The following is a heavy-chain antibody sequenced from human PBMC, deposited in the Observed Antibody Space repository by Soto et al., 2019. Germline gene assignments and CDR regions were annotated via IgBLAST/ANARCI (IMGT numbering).Heavy chain of an antibody. Sequence: AGSLRLSCAASGFTFSSYAMSWVRQAPGKGLEWVSAISGSGGSTYYADSVKGRFTISRDNSKNTLYLQMNSLRAEDTAVYYCAKEIHYYDSSGYYSGWGQGTLVTVSS. D-gene: IGHD3-22*01. J-gene: IGHJ4*02. CDR1: GFTFSSYA. V-gene: IGHV3-23*01. CDR3: AKEIHYYDSSGYYSG. CDR2: ISGSGGST.